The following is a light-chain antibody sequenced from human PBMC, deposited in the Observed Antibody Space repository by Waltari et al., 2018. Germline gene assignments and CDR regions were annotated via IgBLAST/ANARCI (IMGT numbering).Light chain of an antibody. CDR2: TPS. Sequence: DIQMTQSPSPLPASVGDRVTITCRASQSITSWLAWYQQKPGKAPKLLIYTPSILESGVPSRFSGGGSATEFTLTISSLQPDDFATYYCQHYDSYSATFGRGTKVEIK. V-gene: IGKV1-5*03. J-gene: IGKJ4*02. CDR1: QSITSW. CDR3: QHYDSYSAT.